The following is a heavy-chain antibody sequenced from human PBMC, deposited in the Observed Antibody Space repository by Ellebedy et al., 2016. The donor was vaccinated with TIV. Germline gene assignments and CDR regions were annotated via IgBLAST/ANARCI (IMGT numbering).Heavy chain of an antibody. J-gene: IGHJ4*02. CDR1: GGSIRSSTYY. D-gene: IGHD1-26*01. V-gene: IGHV4-39*07. Sequence: MPGGSLRLSCSVSGGSIRSSTYYWGRIRQPPGKGLEWIGSFYYSGSTYYNPSLKSRVTISVDTPNNQFSLKLSSVTAADTAVYYCASEVGGGPFDYWGQGTLVTVSS. CDR3: ASEVGGGPFDY. CDR2: FYYSGST.